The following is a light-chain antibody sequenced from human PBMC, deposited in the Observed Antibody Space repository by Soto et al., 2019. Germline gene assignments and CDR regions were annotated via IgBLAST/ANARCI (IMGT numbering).Light chain of an antibody. Sequence: SALTQPPSASGSPGQSVTISCTGTSSDVGGYNSVSWYQQHPGKAPKLLIYEVSKRPSGVPDRFSASKSDNTASLTVSGLQAEDEADYYCSSYAGSKNLVFGGGTKLTVL. CDR1: SSDVGGYNS. CDR3: SSYAGSKNLV. CDR2: EVS. J-gene: IGLJ2*01. V-gene: IGLV2-8*01.